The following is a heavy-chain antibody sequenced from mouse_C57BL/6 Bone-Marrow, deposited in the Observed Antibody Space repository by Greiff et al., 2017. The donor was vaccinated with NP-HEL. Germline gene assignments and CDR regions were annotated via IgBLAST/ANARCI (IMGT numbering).Heavy chain of an antibody. J-gene: IGHJ3*01. V-gene: IGHV1-62-2*01. Sequence: QVQLQQSGAELVKPGASVKLSCKASGYTFTEYTIHWVKQRSGQGLEWIGWLYPGSGSIKYNEKFKDKATLTADKSSSTVYMELSRLTSEDSAVYCGARHEAGSSYPAWFAYWGQGTLVTVSA. CDR1: GYTFTEYT. CDR2: LYPGSGSI. CDR3: ARHEAGSSYPAWFAY. D-gene: IGHD1-1*01.